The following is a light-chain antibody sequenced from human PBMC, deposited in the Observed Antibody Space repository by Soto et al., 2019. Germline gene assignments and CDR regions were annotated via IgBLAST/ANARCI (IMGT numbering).Light chain of an antibody. CDR2: DLS. V-gene: IGLV2-14*01. Sequence: QSALTQPASVSGSPGQSITISCTGTSSDVGGYNYVSWYQQHPGKAPKLMIYDLSNRPSGVSNRFSGSKSGNTASLTISGLQAEDEADYYSSSYTSSSTVVFGGGTKLTVL. J-gene: IGLJ2*01. CDR3: SSYTSSSTVV. CDR1: SSDVGGYNY.